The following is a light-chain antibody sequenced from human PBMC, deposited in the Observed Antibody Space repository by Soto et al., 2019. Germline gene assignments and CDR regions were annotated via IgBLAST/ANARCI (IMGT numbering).Light chain of an antibody. V-gene: IGKV3-11*01. Sequence: EIVLTQSPGTLSLSPGEGATLSCRASQSISNNFLAWYQHKPGQAPRLLMHGAFNRATGIPARFSGCGSGTDFTLTISSLEPEDFAVYYCQQRSNWPLTFGGGTKVEIK. J-gene: IGKJ4*01. CDR1: QSISNNF. CDR3: QQRSNWPLT. CDR2: GAF.